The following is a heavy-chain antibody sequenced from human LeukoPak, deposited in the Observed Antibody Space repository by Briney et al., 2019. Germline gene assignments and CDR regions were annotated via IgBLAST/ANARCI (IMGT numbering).Heavy chain of an antibody. J-gene: IGHJ4*02. Sequence: ASVKVSCKASGYTFTSYGISWVRQAPGQGLEWMGWISAYNGNTNYAQKLQGRVTMTTDTSTSTAYMELRSLRSDDTAVYYCASTPPEMATSHFDYWGQGTLVTVSS. CDR1: GYTFTSYG. D-gene: IGHD5-24*01. CDR3: ASTPPEMATSHFDY. CDR2: ISAYNGNT. V-gene: IGHV1-18*01.